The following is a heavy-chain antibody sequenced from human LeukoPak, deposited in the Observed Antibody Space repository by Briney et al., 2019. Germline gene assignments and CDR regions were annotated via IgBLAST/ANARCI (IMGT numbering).Heavy chain of an antibody. D-gene: IGHD6-19*01. Sequence: SETLSLTCTVSGGSISVNFSNWIRQPPGKGLEWIGYINCCGSTKYNPSLKSRVTISVDTSKNQFSLKLSSVTAADTAVYYCARWYSSGWAFDYWGQGTLVTVSS. CDR3: ARWYSSGWAFDY. CDR2: INCCGST. CDR1: GGSISVNF. V-gene: IGHV4-59*08. J-gene: IGHJ4*02.